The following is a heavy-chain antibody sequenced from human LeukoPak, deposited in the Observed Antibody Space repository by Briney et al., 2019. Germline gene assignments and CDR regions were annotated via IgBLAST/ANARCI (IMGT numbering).Heavy chain of an antibody. Sequence: PGGSLRLSCAASGFTFSTYTMNWVRQAPGKGLEWVSFISSSSSYIYYADSVKGRFTISRDDAKNSLYLQMNSLRAEDTAVYYCARDIRGWYTYWGQGTLVTVSS. V-gene: IGHV3-21*01. CDR1: GFTFSTYT. CDR3: ARDIRGWYTY. D-gene: IGHD6-19*01. J-gene: IGHJ4*02. CDR2: ISSSSSYI.